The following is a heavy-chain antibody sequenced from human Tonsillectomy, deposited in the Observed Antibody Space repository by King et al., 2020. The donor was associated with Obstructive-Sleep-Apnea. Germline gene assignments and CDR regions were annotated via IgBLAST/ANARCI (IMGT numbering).Heavy chain of an antibody. D-gene: IGHD2-21*02. V-gene: IGHV1-46*01. CDR3: AREDCGGDCYSSHYYYYGMDV. CDR2: INPSGCST. CDR1: GYTFTSYY. Sequence: VQLVESGAEVKKPGASVKVSCKASGYTFTSYYMHWVRQAPGQGLEWMGIINPSGCSTSYAQKFQGRVTMTRDTSTSTVYMELSSLRSEYTAVYYCAREDCGGDCYSSHYYYYGMDVWGQGTTVTVSS. J-gene: IGHJ6*02.